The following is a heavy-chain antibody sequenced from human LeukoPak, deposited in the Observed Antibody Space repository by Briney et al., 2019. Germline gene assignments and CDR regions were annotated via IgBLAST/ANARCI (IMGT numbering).Heavy chain of an antibody. CDR3: ARKAASSGYSLNWFDP. V-gene: IGHV1-18*01. CDR1: GYTFNTYG. J-gene: IGHJ5*02. Sequence: ASVKVSCKPYGYTFNTYGITWVRQAPGQGLEWMGWISPYNGNTNYAQKFQGRVTMTTDTSTSTAYMELRSLRSDDTAVYYCARKAASSGYSLNWFDPWGQGTLVTVSS. CDR2: ISPYNGNT. D-gene: IGHD3-22*01.